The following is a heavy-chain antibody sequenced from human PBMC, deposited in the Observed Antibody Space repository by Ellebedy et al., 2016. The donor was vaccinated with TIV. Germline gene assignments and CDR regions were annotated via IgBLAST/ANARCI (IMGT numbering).Heavy chain of an antibody. CDR2: IYHSGST. V-gene: IGHV4-4*02. CDR1: GGSISSGGYS. J-gene: IGHJ4*02. Sequence: MPSETLSLTCAVSGGSISSGGYSWSWVRQPPGKGLEWIGEIYHSGSTNYNPSLKSRVTISVDKSKNQFSLKLSSVTAADTAVYYCARGGRFSTPYFDYWGQGTLVTVSS. CDR3: ARGGRFSTPYFDY. D-gene: IGHD1-26*01.